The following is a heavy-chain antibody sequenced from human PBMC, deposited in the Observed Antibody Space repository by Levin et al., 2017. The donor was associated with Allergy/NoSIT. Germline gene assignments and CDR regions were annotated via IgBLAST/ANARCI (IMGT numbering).Heavy chain of an antibody. CDR1: GFTFSSYA. CDR3: ARDGVGYCSSTSCRTPYYYYMDV. J-gene: IGHJ6*03. D-gene: IGHD2-2*01. Sequence: GESLKISCAASGFTFSSYAMHWVRQAPGKGLEWVAVISYDGSNKYYADSVKGRFTISRDNSKNTLYLQMNSLRAEDTAVYYCARDGVGYCSSTSCRTPYYYYMDVWGKGTTVTVSS. V-gene: IGHV3-30-3*01. CDR2: ISYDGSNK.